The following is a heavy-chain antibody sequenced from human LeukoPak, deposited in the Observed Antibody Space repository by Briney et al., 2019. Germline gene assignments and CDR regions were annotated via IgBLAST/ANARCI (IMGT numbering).Heavy chain of an antibody. CDR1: GFTFSTYN. CDR3: ARDLLGWELHYFDY. D-gene: IGHD1-26*01. CDR2: ISGSSSYI. Sequence: AGGSPRLSCAASGFTFSTYNMNWVRQAPGKGLEWVSSISGSSSYIYYADSVKGRFSISRDNAKNSLYLQMNSLRAEDTAVYYCARDLLGWELHYFDYWGQGTLVTVSS. V-gene: IGHV3-21*01. J-gene: IGHJ4*02.